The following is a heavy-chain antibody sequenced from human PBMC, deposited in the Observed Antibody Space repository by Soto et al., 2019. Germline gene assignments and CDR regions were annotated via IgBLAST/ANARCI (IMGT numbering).Heavy chain of an antibody. CDR3: AKLSQYSSSYYFNS. Sequence: GGSLRLSCAASGFTFNSYAMSWVRQAPGKGLEWVSAVSGLGASSYYADSVRGRFTISRDNSKNTLYLQMNSLRAEDTAVYYSAKLSQYSSSYYFNSWGQGTLVTVSS. D-gene: IGHD6-6*01. J-gene: IGHJ4*02. CDR2: VSGLGASS. V-gene: IGHV3-23*01. CDR1: GFTFNSYA.